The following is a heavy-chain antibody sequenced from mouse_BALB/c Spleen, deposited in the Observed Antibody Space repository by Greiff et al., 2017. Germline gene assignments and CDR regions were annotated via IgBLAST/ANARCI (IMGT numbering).Heavy chain of an antibody. D-gene: IGHD2-4*01. CDR1: GYSFTGYY. V-gene: IGHV1S34*01. CDR3: ARSDYPYYFDY. Sequence: LVKTGASVKISCNASGYSFTGYYMHWVKQSHGKSLEWIGYISCYNGATSYNQKFKGKATFTVDTSSSTAYMQFNSLTSEDSAVYYCARSDYPYYFDYWGQGTTLTVSS. CDR2: ISCYNGAT. J-gene: IGHJ2*01.